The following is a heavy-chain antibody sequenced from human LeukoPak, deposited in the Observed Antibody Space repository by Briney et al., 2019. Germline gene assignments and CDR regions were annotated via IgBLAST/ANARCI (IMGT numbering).Heavy chain of an antibody. J-gene: IGHJ5*02. V-gene: IGHV1-2*02. CDR1: GYTFTGYY. Sequence: ASVKVSCKASGYTFTGYYMHWVRPAPGQGLEWMGWINPNSGGTNYAQKFQGRVTMTRDTSISTAYMELSRLRSDDTAVYYCAKSAVQLERPRVEDNWFDPWGQGTLVTVSS. CDR2: INPNSGGT. CDR3: AKSAVQLERPRVEDNWFDP. D-gene: IGHD1-1*01.